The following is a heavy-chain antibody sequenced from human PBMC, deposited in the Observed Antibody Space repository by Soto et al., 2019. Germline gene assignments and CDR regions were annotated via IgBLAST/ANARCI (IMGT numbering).Heavy chain of an antibody. CDR3: ARGGYCSTTTCSQNIIDY. J-gene: IGHJ4*02. D-gene: IGHD2-2*01. CDR2: ISSSSTII. CDR1: AFTFSSYS. V-gene: IGHV3-48*01. Sequence: EVQLVESGGGLVQPEGSLRLSCAASAFTFSSYSMNWVRQAPGKGLEWVSYISSSSTIIYYADSVKGRFTISRDNAKNSLYLQMNSLRAEDTAVYYCARGGYCSTTTCSQNIIDYWGQGTLVTVSS.